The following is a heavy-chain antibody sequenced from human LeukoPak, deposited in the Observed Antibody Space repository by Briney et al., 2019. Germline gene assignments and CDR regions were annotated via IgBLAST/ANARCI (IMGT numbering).Heavy chain of an antibody. Sequence: PSVKVSCTASGYTFTSYGISWGCEAPGQGLEWMGWITAYDGNTNYAQKLQGRVTMTTDTSTSTAYMELRSLRSDDTAVYYCARDGQTYYDFWSGFQWSDYWGEGTLVTVSS. D-gene: IGHD3-3*01. V-gene: IGHV1-18*01. CDR1: GYTFTSYG. CDR3: ARDGQTYYDFWSGFQWSDY. CDR2: ITAYDGNT. J-gene: IGHJ4*02.